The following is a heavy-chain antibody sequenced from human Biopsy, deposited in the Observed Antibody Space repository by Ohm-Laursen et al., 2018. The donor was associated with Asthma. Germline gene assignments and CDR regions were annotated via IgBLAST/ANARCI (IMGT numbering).Heavy chain of an antibody. CDR1: GGSIRSHD. J-gene: IGHJ3*02. V-gene: IGHV4-59*11. CDR3: ARDKEYYYDSSGYYHHGGAYDI. Sequence: SETLSLTCTVSGGSIRSHDWTWIRLPPGKGLEYIGDVSHTGSTNYNPSLLGRVTISVDTSKNQFSLILYSVTPADTAVYYCARDKEYYYDSSGYYHHGGAYDIWGQGTMVNVSS. CDR2: VSHTGST. D-gene: IGHD3-22*01.